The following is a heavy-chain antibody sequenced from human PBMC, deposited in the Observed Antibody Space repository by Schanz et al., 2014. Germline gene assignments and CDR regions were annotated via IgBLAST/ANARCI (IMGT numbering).Heavy chain of an antibody. J-gene: IGHJ4*02. Sequence: QVQLQESGPGLVKPSETLSLTCTVSGDSVNSNYWNWIRQSPGRGLEWIGHFYNPGSTNYNPSLKSRAPITIHAPTNQVSLKLTSVTAADTAVYFCARNKYTSGWYYFDYWGQGVLVTVSS. D-gene: IGHD6-19*01. V-gene: IGHV4-59*08. CDR1: GDSVNSNY. CDR3: ARNKYTSGWYYFDY. CDR2: FYNPGST.